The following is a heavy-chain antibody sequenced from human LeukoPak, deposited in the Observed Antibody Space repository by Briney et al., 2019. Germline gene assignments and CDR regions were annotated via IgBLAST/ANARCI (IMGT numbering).Heavy chain of an antibody. CDR3: ARALSSGWYGEYY. J-gene: IGHJ4*02. Sequence: ALVKVSCKASGYTFTGYYMHWVRQAPGQGLEWMGRINPNSGGTNYAQKFQGRVTMTRDTSISTAYMELSRLKSDDTAVYYCARALSSGWYGEYYWGQGTLVTVSS. CDR2: INPNSGGT. V-gene: IGHV1-2*06. D-gene: IGHD6-19*01. CDR1: GYTFTGYY.